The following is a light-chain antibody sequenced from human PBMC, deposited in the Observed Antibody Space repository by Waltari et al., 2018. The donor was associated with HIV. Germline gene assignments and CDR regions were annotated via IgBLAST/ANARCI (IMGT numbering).Light chain of an antibody. J-gene: IGKJ2*01. CDR3: QQYDTRYT. V-gene: IGKV1-33*01. CDR1: QDIGKY. Sequence: DLQVTHSPSSLSASVGDRVTITCQASQDIGKYLNWYQQKPGKVPNLRIYAASSLQPGVPSRFSGSGSGTYFTFAISSLQPEDVGTYYCQQYDTRYTFGQGT. CDR2: AAS.